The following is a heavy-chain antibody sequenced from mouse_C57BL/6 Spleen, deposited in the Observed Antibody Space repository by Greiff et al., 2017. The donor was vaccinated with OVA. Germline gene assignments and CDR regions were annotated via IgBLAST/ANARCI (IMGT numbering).Heavy chain of an antibody. D-gene: IGHD4-1*01. Sequence: EVKLMESGEGLVKPGGSLKLSCAASGFTFSSYAMSWVRQTPEKRLEWVAYISSGGDYIYYADTVKGRFTISRDNARNTLYLQMSSLKSEDTAMYYCTRDQTGRGYFEVWGTGTTVTVSS. J-gene: IGHJ1*03. CDR1: GFTFSSYA. V-gene: IGHV5-9-1*02. CDR3: TRDQTGRGYFEV. CDR2: ISSGGDYI.